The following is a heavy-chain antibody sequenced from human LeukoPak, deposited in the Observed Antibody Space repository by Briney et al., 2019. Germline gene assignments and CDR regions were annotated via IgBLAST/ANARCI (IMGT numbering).Heavy chain of an antibody. CDR1: GFTFSTYS. J-gene: IGHJ4*02. V-gene: IGHV3-48*04. Sequence: GGSLRLSCAASGFTFSTYSMNWVRQAPGKGLERVSYISSSSYTIDYADSVKGRFTISRDNAKSSLYLQMNSLRAEDTAVYYCARDLSRGELTFDYWGQGTLVTVSS. D-gene: IGHD3-16*01. CDR3: ARDLSRGELTFDY. CDR2: ISSSSYTI.